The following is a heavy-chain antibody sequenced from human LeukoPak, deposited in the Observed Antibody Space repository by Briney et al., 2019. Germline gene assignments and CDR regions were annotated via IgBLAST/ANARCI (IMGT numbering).Heavy chain of an antibody. J-gene: IGHJ4*02. D-gene: IGHD5-24*01. CDR1: GYTFSSYC. CDR3: AREGRDGYNYKGFDN. Sequence: ASVKVSCKASGYTFSSYCVHWVRRAPGQGLQWMGIINPSGGSASYAQKFQGRVTMTTDTSTSTVYMELSSLRPEDTAVYYCAREGRDGYNYKGFDNWGQGTLVTVSS. CDR2: INPSGGSA. V-gene: IGHV1-46*01.